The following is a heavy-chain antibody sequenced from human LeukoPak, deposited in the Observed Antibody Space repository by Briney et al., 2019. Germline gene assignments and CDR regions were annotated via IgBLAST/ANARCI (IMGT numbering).Heavy chain of an antibody. Sequence: ASVKVSCKASGYTFTGYYMHWVRQAPGQGLEWMGWTNPNSGGTNYAQKFQGRVTMTRDTSFSTAYMELSRLRSDDPAGYYCARYRTGPVKQLVLNWFDPWGQGTLGTVSS. D-gene: IGHD6-13*01. CDR1: GYTFTGYY. J-gene: IGHJ5*02. CDR3: ARYRTGPVKQLVLNWFDP. CDR2: TNPNSGGT. V-gene: IGHV1-2*02.